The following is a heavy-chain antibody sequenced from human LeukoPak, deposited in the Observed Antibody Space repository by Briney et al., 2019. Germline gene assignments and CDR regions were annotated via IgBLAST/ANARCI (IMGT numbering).Heavy chain of an antibody. CDR3: ARSSGGGIMITFGGVIALDY. CDR2: ISYDGSNK. D-gene: IGHD3-16*02. Sequence: PGGSLRLSCAASGFTFSSYAMHWVRQAPGKGLEWVAVISYDGSNKYYADSVKGRFTISRDNSKNTLYLQMNSLRAEDTAVYYWARSSGGGIMITFGGVIALDYWGQGTLVTVSS. CDR1: GFTFSSYA. V-gene: IGHV3-30*04. J-gene: IGHJ4*02.